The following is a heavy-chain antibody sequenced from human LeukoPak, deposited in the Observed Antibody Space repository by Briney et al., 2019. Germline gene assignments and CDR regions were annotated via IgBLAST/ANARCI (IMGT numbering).Heavy chain of an antibody. J-gene: IGHJ5*02. CDR2: ISGSGGST. D-gene: IGHD2-2*01. CDR1: GFTFSSYA. CDR3: ARWEDCSSTSCYWPGWFDP. V-gene: IGHV3-23*01. Sequence: GGSLRLSCAASGFTFSSYAMSWVRQAPGKGLEWVSAISGSGGSTYYADSVKGRFTISRDNSKNSLYLQMNSLRAEDTAVYYCARWEDCSSTSCYWPGWFDPWGQGTLVTVSS.